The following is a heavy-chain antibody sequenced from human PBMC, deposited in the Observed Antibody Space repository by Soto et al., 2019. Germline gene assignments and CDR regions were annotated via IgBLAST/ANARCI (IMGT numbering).Heavy chain of an antibody. CDR3: ARSPRSSPYFDY. CDR1: GYTFSNFW. CDR2: IYPGDSET. J-gene: IGHJ4*02. V-gene: IGHV5-51*01. D-gene: IGHD6-13*01. Sequence: GESLEISCQCSGYTFSNFWIAWVRQLPGKGLEYMGIIYPGDSETRYSPSFHGKVTISADRSIGTAYLQWSSLEASDSAFYFCARSPRSSPYFDYWGQGALVTVSS.